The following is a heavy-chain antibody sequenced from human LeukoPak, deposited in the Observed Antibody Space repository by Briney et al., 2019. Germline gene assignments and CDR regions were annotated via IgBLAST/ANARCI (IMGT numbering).Heavy chain of an antibody. CDR2: IYTSGST. Sequence: SQTLSLTCTASGGSISSGSYYWSWIRQPAGKGLEWIGRIYTSGSTNYNPSLKSRVTTSVDTSKNQFSLKLSSVTAADTAVYYCARRNSSSWVPGAFDIWGQGTMVTVSS. D-gene: IGHD6-13*01. V-gene: IGHV4-61*02. J-gene: IGHJ3*02. CDR1: GGSISSGSYY. CDR3: ARRNSSSWVPGAFDI.